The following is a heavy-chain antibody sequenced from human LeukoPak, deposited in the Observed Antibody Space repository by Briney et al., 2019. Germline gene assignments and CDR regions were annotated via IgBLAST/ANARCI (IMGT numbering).Heavy chain of an antibody. CDR1: GFTFSIYA. Sequence: GGSLRLSRAASGFTFSIYAMSWVRQSPGKGLEWVSSITAGGTTTYYEDSVKGRFTISRDNSKSTLYLQMNSLSAEDTALYYCAKLYGDYKHAFPLWGQGTMVTVSS. CDR2: ITAGGTTT. J-gene: IGHJ3*01. V-gene: IGHV3-23*01. D-gene: IGHD4-17*01. CDR3: AKLYGDYKHAFPL.